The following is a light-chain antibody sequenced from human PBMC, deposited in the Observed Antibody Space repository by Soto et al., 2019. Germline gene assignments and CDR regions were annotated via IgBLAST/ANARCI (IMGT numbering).Light chain of an antibody. CDR2: EVS. V-gene: IGLV2-14*01. Sequence: QSVLTQPASVSGSPGQSIAISCTGTNSDVGGYNYVSWYQHHPGKAPKLIIYEVSNRPSGVSNRFSGSKSGNTASLTISGLHAEDEADYYCSSYTSSTTWVFGGGTKLTVL. CDR3: SSYTSSTTWV. CDR1: NSDVGGYNY. J-gene: IGLJ3*02.